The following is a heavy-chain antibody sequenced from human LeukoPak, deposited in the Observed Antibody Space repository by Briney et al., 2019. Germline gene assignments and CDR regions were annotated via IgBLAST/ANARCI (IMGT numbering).Heavy chain of an antibody. V-gene: IGHV4-38-2*02. CDR3: ARGSRFVPYYFDY. CDR2: IYHSGST. D-gene: IGHD6-6*01. Sequence: PSETLSLTCTVSGGSISSYYWGWIRQPPGKGLEWIGSIYHSGSTYYNPSLKSRVTISVDTSKNQFSLKLSSVTAADTAVYYCARGSRFVPYYFDYWGQGTLVTVSS. CDR1: GGSISSYY. J-gene: IGHJ4*02.